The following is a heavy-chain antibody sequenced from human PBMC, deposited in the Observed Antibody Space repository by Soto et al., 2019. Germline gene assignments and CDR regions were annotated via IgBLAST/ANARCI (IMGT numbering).Heavy chain of an antibody. CDR2: IYYTGST. CDR1: GGSVSSDYW. CDR3: ASDPVAASGTAFDI. J-gene: IGHJ3*02. D-gene: IGHD1-1*01. V-gene: IGHV4-4*02. Sequence: QVQLQESGPGLVKPSGTLSLTCVVPGGSVSSDYWWNWVRQSPAKGLEWIGEIYYTGSTKYNPSLESRVTMSVDRSKNQVSLRLTSVTAADTAVYYCASDPVAASGTAFDIWGQGTVVIVSS.